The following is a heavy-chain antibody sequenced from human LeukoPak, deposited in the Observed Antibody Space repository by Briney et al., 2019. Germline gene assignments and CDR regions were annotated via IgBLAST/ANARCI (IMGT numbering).Heavy chain of an antibody. CDR3: TSFTFGHNWFDP. V-gene: IGHV4-59*08. D-gene: IGHD2/OR15-2a*01. CDR1: GGSFTDYY. J-gene: IGHJ5*02. Sequence: SETLSLTCTVSGGSFTDYYWTWLRQPPGKGLEWIAYISHSGITNYNPSLKSRVTISVDTSKSQFSLKLSSVTAADTAVYYCTSFTFGHNWFDPWGQGTLVTVSS. CDR2: ISHSGIT.